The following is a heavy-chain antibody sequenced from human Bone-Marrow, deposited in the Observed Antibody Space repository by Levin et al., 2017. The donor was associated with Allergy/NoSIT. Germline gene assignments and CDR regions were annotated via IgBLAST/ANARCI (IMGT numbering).Heavy chain of an antibody. J-gene: IGHJ3*02. CDR1: GFIFSDYA. CDR3: AKERHNSGSTDAYDI. V-gene: IGHV3-30*18. D-gene: IGHD3-10*01. Sequence: GGSLRLSCAASGFIFSDYAMHWVRQTPAKGLEWVAFISYDGSITDYADSVKGRFTISRDTSTRTMYLQMNTLRPDDTGVYFCAKERHNSGSTDAYDIWGQGTKATVSS. CDR2: ISYDGSIT.